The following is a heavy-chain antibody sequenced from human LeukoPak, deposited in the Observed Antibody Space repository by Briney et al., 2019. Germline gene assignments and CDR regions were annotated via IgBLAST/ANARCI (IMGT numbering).Heavy chain of an antibody. D-gene: IGHD6-19*01. V-gene: IGHV3-23*01. Sequence: GGSLRLSCAASGFTFSSYAMSWVRQAPGKGLEWVSAISGSGGSTYYPYSVKGRFTISRDNSKNTLYLQMNSLRAEDTAVYYCANTGGYSSGWYKFDYWGQGTLVTVSS. CDR3: ANTGGYSSGWYKFDY. CDR2: ISGSGGST. J-gene: IGHJ4*02. CDR1: GFTFSSYA.